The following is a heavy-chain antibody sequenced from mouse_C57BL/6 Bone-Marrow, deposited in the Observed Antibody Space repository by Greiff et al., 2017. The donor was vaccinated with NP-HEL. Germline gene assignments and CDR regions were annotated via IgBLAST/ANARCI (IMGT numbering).Heavy chain of an antibody. J-gene: IGHJ4*01. Sequence: GGGLVQPKGSLKLSCAASGFSFNTYAMNWVRQAPGKGLEWVARIRSKSNNYATYYADSVKDRFTISRDDSESMLYLQMNNLKTEDTAMYYCVRQGATPYAMDYWGQGTSVTVSS. CDR1: GFSFNTYA. CDR3: VRQGATPYAMDY. V-gene: IGHV10-1*01. D-gene: IGHD3-1*01. CDR2: IRSKSNNYAT.